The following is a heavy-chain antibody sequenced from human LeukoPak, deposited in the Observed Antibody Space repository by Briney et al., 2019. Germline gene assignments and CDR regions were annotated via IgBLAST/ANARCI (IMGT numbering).Heavy chain of an antibody. CDR1: GGSFSGYH. CDR3: ARDPTTVTTLPYYFDF. J-gene: IGHJ4*02. Sequence: PSETLSLTCAVHGGSFSGYHWNWIRQSPEKGLEWIGEINDRGRTNYNPSLKSRVSLSVDTSRKEFPLKLSAVTAADTAVYYCARDPTTVTTLPYYFDFWGQGTLVTVSS. V-gene: IGHV4-34*01. CDR2: INDRGRT. D-gene: IGHD4-17*01.